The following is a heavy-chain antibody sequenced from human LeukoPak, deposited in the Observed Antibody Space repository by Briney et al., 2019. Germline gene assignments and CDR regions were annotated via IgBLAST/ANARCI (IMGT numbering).Heavy chain of an antibody. CDR1: RFTFSSYS. CDR3: ARGLAYYYDSSAYFLDY. D-gene: IGHD3-22*01. CDR2: ISYDGSNK. J-gene: IGHJ4*02. Sequence: GGSLRLSCAASRFTFSSYSMNWVRQAPGKGLEWVAVISYDGSNKYYADSVKGRITISRDNTKNTVYLQMNSLRAEDTAVYYCARGLAYYYDSSAYFLDYWGQETLVTVSS. V-gene: IGHV3-30*03.